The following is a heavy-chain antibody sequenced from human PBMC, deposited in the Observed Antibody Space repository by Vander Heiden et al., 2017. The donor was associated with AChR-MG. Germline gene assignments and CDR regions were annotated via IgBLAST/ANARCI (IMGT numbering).Heavy chain of an antibody. CDR2: IDQDGSDQ. J-gene: IGHJ4*02. CDR1: GFPFSNYW. CDR3: AKQRGSGYYFDY. V-gene: IGHV3-7*01. Sequence: GVSLVQPGGSLGFACAASGFPFSNYWMSWLRQAPGKRLEWVANIDQDGSDQYLLDSVKGRFTISRDNAKTSLYLKMNSMRAEDTAVFYCAKQRGSGYYFDYWGQGTLVTVSS. D-gene: IGHD1-26*01.